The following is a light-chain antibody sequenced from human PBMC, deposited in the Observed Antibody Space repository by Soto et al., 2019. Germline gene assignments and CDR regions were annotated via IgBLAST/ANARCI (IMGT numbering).Light chain of an antibody. J-gene: IGKJ4*01. Sequence: EIVMTQSPATLSVSPGERVTLSCRASQSVRSNLAWYQQKPGQAPRLLIYGASSRATGIPARFSGSGSGTEFTLTISRLQSEDFAVYYCQQYDNWPPLTFGGGTKVEIK. CDR1: QSVRSN. CDR2: GAS. V-gene: IGKV3-15*01. CDR3: QQYDNWPPLT.